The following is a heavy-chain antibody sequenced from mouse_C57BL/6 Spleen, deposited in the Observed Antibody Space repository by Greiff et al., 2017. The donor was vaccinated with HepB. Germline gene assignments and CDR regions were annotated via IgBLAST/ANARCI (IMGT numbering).Heavy chain of an antibody. Sequence: VQLKESGPELVKPGASVKMSCKASGYTFTDYNMHWVKQSHGKSLEWIGYINPNNGGTSYNQKFKGKATLTVNKSSSTAYMELRSLTSEDSAVYYCARSRIAMDYWGQGTSVTVSS. CDR1: GYTFTDYN. V-gene: IGHV1-22*01. CDR3: ARSRIAMDY. J-gene: IGHJ4*01. CDR2: INPNNGGT.